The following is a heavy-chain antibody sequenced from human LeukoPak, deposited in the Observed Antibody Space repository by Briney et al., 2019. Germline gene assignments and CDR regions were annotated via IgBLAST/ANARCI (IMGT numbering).Heavy chain of an antibody. D-gene: IGHD3-22*01. CDR2: IRYDGSNK. CDR3: AKDTFRYDSSGSYYFDY. CDR1: GFTFSSYG. J-gene: IGHJ4*02. V-gene: IGHV3-30*02. Sequence: GGSLRLSCAASGFTFSSYGMHWVRQAPGKGLEWVAFIRYDGSNKYNADSVKGRFTISRDNSKNTLYLQMNSLRAEDTAVYYCAKDTFRYDSSGSYYFDYWGQGTLVTVSS.